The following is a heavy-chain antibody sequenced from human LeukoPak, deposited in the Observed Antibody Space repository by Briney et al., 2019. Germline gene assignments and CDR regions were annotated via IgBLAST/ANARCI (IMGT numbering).Heavy chain of an antibody. J-gene: IGHJ3*02. CDR2: ISSSSSYI. CDR1: GFTFSSYS. D-gene: IGHD2-21*02. V-gene: IGHV3-21*01. CDR3: ASEYCGGDCYPIGTAFDI. Sequence: GGSLRLSCAASGFTFSSYSINWVRQAPGKGLEWVSSISSSSSYIYYADSVKGRFTISRDNAKNSLYLQMNSLRAEDTAVYYCASEYCGGDCYPIGTAFDIWGQGTMVTVSS.